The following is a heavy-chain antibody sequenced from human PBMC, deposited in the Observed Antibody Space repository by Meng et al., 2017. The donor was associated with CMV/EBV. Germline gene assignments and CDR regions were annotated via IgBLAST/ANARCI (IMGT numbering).Heavy chain of an antibody. Sequence: ASVKVSCKASGYTFTGHYMHWVRQAPGQGLEWMGWINPNSGDTNYAQKFQGRVTMTRDTTIGIVYMELSSLRSDDTALYYCAKESLLYSGSYFDYWGQGTLVTVSS. CDR2: INPNSGDT. CDR1: GYTFTGHY. V-gene: IGHV1-2*02. CDR3: AKESLLYSGSYFDY. D-gene: IGHD1-26*01. J-gene: IGHJ4*02.